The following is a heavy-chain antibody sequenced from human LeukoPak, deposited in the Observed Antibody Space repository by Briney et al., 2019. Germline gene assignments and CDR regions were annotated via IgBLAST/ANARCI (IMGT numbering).Heavy chain of an antibody. CDR1: GFTFSSYW. CDR2: IKQDGSEK. V-gene: IGHV3-7*01. D-gene: IGHD6-13*01. J-gene: IGHJ4*02. CDR3: ARGRAAAAGTPFFDY. Sequence: GGSLRLSCAASGFTFSSYWMSWVRQAPGKGLEWVANIKQDGSEKYYVDSVKGRFTISRDNAENSLYLQMNSLRAEDTAVYYCARGRAAAAGTPFFDYWGQGTLVTVSS.